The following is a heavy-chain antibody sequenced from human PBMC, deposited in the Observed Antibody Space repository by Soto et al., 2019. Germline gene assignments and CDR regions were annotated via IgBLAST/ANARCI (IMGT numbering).Heavy chain of an antibody. Sequence: PGGSLRLSCAASGFTFENHAINWGRQSPGKGMEWVSVSSDSVGSTYTADSVKGRFTITRGNSKNTLYLQMNSLGAEDTAVYYCAKAGGAAGTVDYFDYWGQGTLVTVSS. D-gene: IGHD6-13*01. V-gene: IGHV3-23*01. CDR2: SSDSVGST. CDR1: GFTFENHA. CDR3: AKAGGAAGTVDYFDY. J-gene: IGHJ4*02.